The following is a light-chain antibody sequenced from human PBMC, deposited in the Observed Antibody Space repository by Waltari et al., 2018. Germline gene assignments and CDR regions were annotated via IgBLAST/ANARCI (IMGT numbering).Light chain of an antibody. V-gene: IGKV1-27*01. J-gene: IGKJ4*01. Sequence: DIQMTQSPSSLSASVGDRVAITCRVSQGINNYLAWYQQKSGKVPILLISVTSTLQSGVSSRFSGSGSGTDFTLTISSLQPEDGATYYCQQYKSAPLTFGGGTKVEIK. CDR2: VTS. CDR3: QQYKSAPLT. CDR1: QGINNY.